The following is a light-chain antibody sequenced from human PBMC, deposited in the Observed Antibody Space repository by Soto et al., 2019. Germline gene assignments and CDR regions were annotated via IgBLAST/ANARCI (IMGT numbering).Light chain of an antibody. CDR2: RSS. CDR1: QSISTH. V-gene: IGKV1-39*01. Sequence: DIQITQSPSSPSASVGDRVTISCRASQSISTHLNWYQQKPGTAPRLLIYRSSSVKSGVPPRFSGSGSGRDFTLTISSLRPEDIATYFCQQSFSSAPWTFGQGTRWIS. CDR3: QQSFSSAPWT. J-gene: IGKJ1*01.